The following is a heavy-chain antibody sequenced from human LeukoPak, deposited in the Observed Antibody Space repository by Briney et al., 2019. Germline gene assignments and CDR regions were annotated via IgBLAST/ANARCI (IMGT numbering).Heavy chain of an antibody. J-gene: IGHJ4*02. Sequence: IQPGGSLRLSCAASGFTISTNYMSWVRQAPGKGLEWASVIHSGGSTYYADSVKGRFTISRDNSKNTLYLQMNSLRVEDTAVYYCARDPPVCSTSCLDYWGQGTLVTVSS. D-gene: IGHD2-2*01. CDR1: GFTISTNY. CDR3: ARDPPVCSTSCLDY. V-gene: IGHV3-53*01. CDR2: IHSGGST.